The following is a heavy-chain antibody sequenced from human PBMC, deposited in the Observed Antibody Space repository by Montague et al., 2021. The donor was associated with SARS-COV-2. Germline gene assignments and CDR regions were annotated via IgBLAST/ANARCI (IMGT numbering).Heavy chain of an antibody. CDR1: GGSISSSSYY. Sequence: SATLSLTCTVSGGSISSSSYYWGWIRQPPGKGLEWIGSIYYSGSTYYNPSLKSRVTISVDTSKNQFSLKLSSVTAADTAVYYCARHYGVVVPAAIYYYYGMDVWGQGTTVTVSS. CDR3: ARHYGVVVPAAIYYYYGMDV. CDR2: IYYSGST. D-gene: IGHD2-2*02. V-gene: IGHV4-39*01. J-gene: IGHJ6*02.